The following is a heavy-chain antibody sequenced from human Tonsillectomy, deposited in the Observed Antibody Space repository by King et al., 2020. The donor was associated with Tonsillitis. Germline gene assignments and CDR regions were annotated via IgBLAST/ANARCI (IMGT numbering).Heavy chain of an antibody. J-gene: IGHJ3*02. CDR1: GGSISSSSYY. V-gene: IGHV4-39*07. D-gene: IGHD6-6*01. CDR3: ARRPLRNDAFDI. Sequence: QLQESGPGLVKPSETLSLTCTVSGGSISSSSYYWGWIRQPPGKGLEWIGSIYYSGSTYYNPSLKSRVTISVDTSKNQFSLKLSSVTAADTAMYYCARRPLRNDAFDIWGQGTMVTVSS. CDR2: IYYSGST.